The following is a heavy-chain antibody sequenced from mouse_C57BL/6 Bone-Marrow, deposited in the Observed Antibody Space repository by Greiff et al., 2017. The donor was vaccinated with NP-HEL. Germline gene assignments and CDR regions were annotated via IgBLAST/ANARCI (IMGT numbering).Heavy chain of an antibody. J-gene: IGHJ2*01. CDR3: ARGYYYGYYFDY. CDR1: GFNIKNTY. Sequence: VHVKQSVAELVRPGASVKLSCTASGFNIKNTYMHWVKQRPEQGLEWIGRIDPTNGNPKYAPKFQGKATITADTSSNTAYLPLSSLTSEDTAIYYCARGYYYGYYFDYWGQGTTLTVSS. V-gene: IGHV14-3*01. CDR2: IDPTNGNP. D-gene: IGHD2-2*01.